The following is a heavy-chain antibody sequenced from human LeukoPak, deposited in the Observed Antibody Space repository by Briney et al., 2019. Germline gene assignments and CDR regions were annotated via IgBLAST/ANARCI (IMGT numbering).Heavy chain of an antibody. CDR1: DGSFGGYH. CDR2: ITYGGST. J-gene: IGHJ5*02. D-gene: IGHD2-2*01. CDR3: VRGRYCSSANCYDYFDT. Sequence: PSETLSLTCGVYDGSFGGYHWNWIRQPPGKRLEWIGEITYGGSTNYNPFLRSRVTMSVDTSKKQFSLQLTSVTAADTAVYYCVRGRYCSSANCYDYFDTWGPGTHVSVSS. V-gene: IGHV4-34*01.